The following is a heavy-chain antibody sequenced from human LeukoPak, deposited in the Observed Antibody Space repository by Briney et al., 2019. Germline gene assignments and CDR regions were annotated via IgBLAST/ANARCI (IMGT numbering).Heavy chain of an antibody. Sequence: GRSLRLSCAASGFTLSNYAMHWVRQAPGKGLEWVALISDDGSNEYYADSVKGRFTISRDISKNSLYLQMNSLRAEDTAVYYCAKEPRTRPAAIPFDYWGQGTLVTVSS. CDR2: ISDDGSNE. CDR3: AKEPRTRPAAIPFDY. D-gene: IGHD2-2*01. V-gene: IGHV3-30*04. J-gene: IGHJ4*02. CDR1: GFTLSNYA.